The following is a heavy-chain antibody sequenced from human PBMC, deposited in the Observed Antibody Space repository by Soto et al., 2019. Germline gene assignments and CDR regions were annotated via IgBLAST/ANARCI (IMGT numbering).Heavy chain of an antibody. D-gene: IGHD2-15*01. CDR1: GGTFSSYA. J-gene: IGHJ6*02. V-gene: IGHV1-69*01. Sequence: QVQLVQSGAEVKKPGSSVKVSCKAPGGTFSSYAISWVRQAPGQGLEWMGGIIPIFGTANYAQKFQGRVTITADESTITGYMELSSRRSEDTAVYYCARSQGGSSSLDIYYYYYYGMDVWGQGTTVTVSS. CDR2: IIPIFGTA. CDR3: ARSQGGSSSLDIYYYYYYGMDV.